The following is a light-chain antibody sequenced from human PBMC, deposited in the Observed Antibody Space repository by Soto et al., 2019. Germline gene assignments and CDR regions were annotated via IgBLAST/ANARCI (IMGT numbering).Light chain of an antibody. V-gene: IGKV1-39*01. Sequence: DIQMTQSPSSLSASVGDRVTITCRASQSISSYLNWYQQKPGKAPNLLIYAASSLQSGVPSRFSGSGSGADFTLTISSLQHEDFATYYCQQSYSTPRTFGQGTKLEIK. CDR3: QQSYSTPRT. CDR2: AAS. CDR1: QSISSY. J-gene: IGKJ2*02.